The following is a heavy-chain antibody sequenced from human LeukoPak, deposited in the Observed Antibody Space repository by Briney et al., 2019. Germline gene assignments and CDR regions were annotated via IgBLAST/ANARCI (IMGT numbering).Heavy chain of an antibody. D-gene: IGHD6-13*01. CDR1: GFTFSNYW. CDR3: ATKAAAGVKNDY. J-gene: IGHJ4*02. Sequence: GGSLRLSCAASGFTFSNYWMHWVRQAPGKGLVWVSRINSDGSSTSYAGSVKGRFTISRDNAKNTLYLQMNSLRAEDTAVYYCATKAAAGVKNDYWGQGTLVTVSS. V-gene: IGHV3-74*01. CDR2: INSDGSST.